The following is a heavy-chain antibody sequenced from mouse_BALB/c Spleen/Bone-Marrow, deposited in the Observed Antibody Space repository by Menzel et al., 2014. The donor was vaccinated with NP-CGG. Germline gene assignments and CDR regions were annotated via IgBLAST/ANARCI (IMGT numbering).Heavy chain of an antibody. CDR2: IDPSDSET. J-gene: IGHJ2*01. V-gene: IGHV1-61*01. Sequence: VQLQQSGAELVRPGTPVKLSCKASGYTFTSYWMNWVKQRPGRGLEWIGRIDPSDSETHYNQKFKDKATLTVDKSSSTAYIQLSSLTSEDSAGYYCARWGAYFDYWGQGTTLTVSS. CDR3: ARWGAYFDY. CDR1: GYTFTSYW.